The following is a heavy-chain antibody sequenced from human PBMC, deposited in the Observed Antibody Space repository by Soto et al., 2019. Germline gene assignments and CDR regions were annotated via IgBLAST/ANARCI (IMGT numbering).Heavy chain of an antibody. CDR3: ARHAHVDTAMAPSDY. V-gene: IGHV4-59*08. J-gene: IGHJ4*02. Sequence: PSETLSLTCTVSGGSISSYYWSWIRQPPGKGLEWIGYIYYSGSTNYNPSLKSRVTISVDTSKNQFSLKLSSVTAADTAVYYCARHAHVDTAMAPSDYWGQGTLVPVSS. D-gene: IGHD5-18*01. CDR1: GGSISSYY. CDR2: IYYSGST.